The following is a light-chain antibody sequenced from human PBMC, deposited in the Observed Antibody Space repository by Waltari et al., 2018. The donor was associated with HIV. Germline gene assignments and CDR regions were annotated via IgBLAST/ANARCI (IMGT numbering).Light chain of an antibody. CDR1: QSVSSSY. V-gene: IGKV3-20*01. CDR2: GAS. J-gene: IGKJ1*01. CDR3: QQYGSSPRT. Sequence: EIVLTQSPGTLSLSPGERATLSCRASQSVSSSYLAWYQQKPGQAPRHLIYGASSRATGIPHRFSGSGSGTDFTLTISRLEPEDFAVYYCQQYGSSPRTFGQGTKVEIK.